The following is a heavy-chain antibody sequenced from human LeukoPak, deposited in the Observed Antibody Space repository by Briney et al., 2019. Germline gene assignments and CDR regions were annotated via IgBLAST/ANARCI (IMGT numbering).Heavy chain of an antibody. V-gene: IGHV3-30*18. CDR1: GFTFSSYG. J-gene: IGHJ2*01. Sequence: GGSLRLSCAASGFTFSSYGMHWVRQAPGKGLEWVAVISYDGSNKYYADSVKGRFTISRDNSKNTLYLQMNSLRAEDTAVYYCAKVVVVGYQLLPYWYFDLWGRGTLVTVSS. CDR2: ISYDGSNK. CDR3: AKVVVVGYQLLPYWYFDL. D-gene: IGHD2-2*01.